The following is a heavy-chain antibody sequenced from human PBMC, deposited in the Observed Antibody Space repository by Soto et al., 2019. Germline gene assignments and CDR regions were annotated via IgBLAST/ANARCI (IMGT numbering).Heavy chain of an antibody. CDR1: GFTFSSYS. D-gene: IGHD4-17*01. J-gene: IGHJ4*02. CDR2: ISSSSSYI. Sequence: GGSLRLSCAASGFTFSSYSMNWVRQAPGKGLEWVSSISSSSSYIYYADSVKGRFTISRDNAKNSLYLQMNSLRAEDTAVYYCARDKGGDYGDYVDYWGQGTLVTVSS. V-gene: IGHV3-21*01. CDR3: ARDKGGDYGDYVDY.